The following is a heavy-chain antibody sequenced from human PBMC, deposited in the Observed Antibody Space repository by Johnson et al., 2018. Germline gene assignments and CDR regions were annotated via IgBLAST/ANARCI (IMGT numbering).Heavy chain of an antibody. CDR2: IRSKANSYAT. V-gene: IGHV3-73*01. J-gene: IGHJ6*02. CDR3: AKGRYSNYGLDSGMDV. CDR1: GFTFSGSA. D-gene: IGHD4-11*01. Sequence: EVQLVESGGGLVQPGGSLKLSCAASGFTFSGSAMHWVRQASGKGLEWVGRIRSKANSYATAYAAAVKGRFTISRDDSKNTLYLQMNSLRAEDTAVYYCAKGRYSNYGLDSGMDVWGQGTTVTVSS.